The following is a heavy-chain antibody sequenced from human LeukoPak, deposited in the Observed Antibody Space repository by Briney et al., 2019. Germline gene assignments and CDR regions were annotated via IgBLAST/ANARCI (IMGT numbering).Heavy chain of an antibody. CDR1: GFSFSDQY. CDR3: VTYYFDSSGYYHDY. J-gene: IGHJ4*02. CDR2: TRNKANSYTT. V-gene: IGHV3-72*01. D-gene: IGHD3-22*01. Sequence: GGSLRLSCAASGFSFSDQYMDWVRQAPRKGLEWVGLTRNKANSYTTEYAASAKGRFTISRDDSRNSLFLQMNSLKTEDTAVYYCVTYYFDSSGYYHDYWGQGTLVTVSS.